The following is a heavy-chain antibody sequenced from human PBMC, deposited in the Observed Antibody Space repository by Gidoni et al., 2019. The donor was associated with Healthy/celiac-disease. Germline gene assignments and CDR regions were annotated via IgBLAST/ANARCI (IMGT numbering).Heavy chain of an antibody. CDR1: GFTFSSYA. V-gene: IGHV3-23*01. CDR3: AKDQSGSVSFYSYYGMDV. J-gene: IGHJ6*02. D-gene: IGHD1-26*01. CDR2: ISGSGGST. Sequence: EVQLLESGGGLVQPGGSLRLSCAASGFTFSSYAMSWVRQAPGKGLEWVSAISGSGGSTYSADSVKGRFTISRDNSKNTLYLQMNSLRAEDTAVYYCAKDQSGSVSFYSYYGMDVWGQGTTVTVSS.